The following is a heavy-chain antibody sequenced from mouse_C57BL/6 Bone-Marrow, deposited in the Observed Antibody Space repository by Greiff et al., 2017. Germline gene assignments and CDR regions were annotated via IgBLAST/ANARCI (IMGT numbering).Heavy chain of an antibody. V-gene: IGHV14-4*01. Sequence: VQLQQSGAELVRPGASVKLSCTASGFNFKDDYMHWVKQRPEKGLEWIGWIDPENGDTESASKFQGKATITVATYSNTAYLQLSILTSEDTAVYYYTGIAYWGQGTLVTVSA. J-gene: IGHJ3*01. CDR1: GFNFKDDY. CDR2: IDPENGDT. CDR3: TGIAY.